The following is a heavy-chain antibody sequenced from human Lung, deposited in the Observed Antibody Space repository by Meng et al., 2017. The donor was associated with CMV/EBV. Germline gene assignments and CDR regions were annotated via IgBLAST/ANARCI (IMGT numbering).Heavy chain of an antibody. CDR3: TRTWLTGDTYYFDY. Sequence: GGSLRLXCAASGFAFGDYAMSWVRQAPGKGLEWVSFIRSKSYGGTTLYAASVKGRFTISRDDSKGVAYLQMNSLRTEDTAVYYCTRTWLTGDTYYFDYWGQGTLVTVSS. D-gene: IGHD7-27*01. J-gene: IGHJ4*02. CDR1: GFAFGDYA. CDR2: IRSKSYGGTT. V-gene: IGHV3-49*04.